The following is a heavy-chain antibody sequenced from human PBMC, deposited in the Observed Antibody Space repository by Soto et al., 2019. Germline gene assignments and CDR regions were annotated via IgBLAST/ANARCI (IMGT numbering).Heavy chain of an antibody. D-gene: IGHD2-2*02. Sequence: EVQLLESGGGLVQPGGSLRLSCAASGFTFSSYAMSWVRQAPGKGLEWVSAISGSGGSTYYADSVKGRFTISRDNSQNALYLQMNSLSADDAAVYYCVRGGYCGRTSCYKNFYFDLWGRGTLVTVSS. V-gene: IGHV3-23*01. CDR3: VRGGYCGRTSCYKNFYFDL. J-gene: IGHJ2*01. CDR2: ISGSGGST. CDR1: GFTFSSYA.